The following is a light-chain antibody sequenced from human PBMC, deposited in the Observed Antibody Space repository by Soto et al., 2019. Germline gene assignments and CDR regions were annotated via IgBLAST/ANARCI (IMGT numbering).Light chain of an antibody. CDR3: QQYGGATGT. CDR1: QSVSSTY. CDR2: AAS. Sequence: ENVLTQSPGTLSLSPGERATISCRASQSVSSTYLAWYQQKPGQAPRLLIYAASSMHTGIPDRFSGSGSGTDFTLTIRRLEPEDFAVYYCQQYGGATGTFGQGTRVEIK. J-gene: IGKJ1*01. V-gene: IGKV3-20*01.